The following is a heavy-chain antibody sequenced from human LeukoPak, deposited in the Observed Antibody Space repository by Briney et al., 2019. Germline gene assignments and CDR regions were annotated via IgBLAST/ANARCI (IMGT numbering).Heavy chain of an antibody. CDR2: MKQDGREQ. J-gene: IGHJ3*02. V-gene: IGHV3-7*01. Sequence: GGPLRLSCVTSGFTFTNYWMTWVRQAPGKGLEWVANMKQDGREQYYVDSVKGRFTISRDNAKNSVHLQMNSLRDEDTAVYYCARGGGSGRWGSAFDMWGQGTMVTVSS. D-gene: IGHD6-19*01. CDR1: GFTFTNYW. CDR3: ARGGGSGRWGSAFDM.